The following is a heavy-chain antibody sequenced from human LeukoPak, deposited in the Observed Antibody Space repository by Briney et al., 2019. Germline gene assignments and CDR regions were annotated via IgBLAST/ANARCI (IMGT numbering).Heavy chain of an antibody. Sequence: GRSLRLSCAASGFTFSNYGMHWVRQAPGKGLEWVAVIWYDGSSKYYADSVKGRFTISRDNSNNTLYLQMNSLRAEDTAVYYCANEYSSDPWGQGTLVTVSS. J-gene: IGHJ5*02. V-gene: IGHV3-33*06. CDR3: ANEYSSDP. D-gene: IGHD6-19*01. CDR2: IWYDGSSK. CDR1: GFTFSNYG.